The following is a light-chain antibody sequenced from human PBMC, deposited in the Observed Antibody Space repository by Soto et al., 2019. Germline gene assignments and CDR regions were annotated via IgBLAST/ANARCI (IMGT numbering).Light chain of an antibody. CDR1: SSNIGSNT. V-gene: IGLV1-44*01. CDR2: SNN. CDR3: AAWDDSLNSVV. J-gene: IGLJ2*01. Sequence: QSALTQPPSASGTPGQRVTISCSGSSSNIGSNTVNWYQQLPGTAPKLLIYSNNQRPSGVPDRFSGSKSGTSASLPISGLQSEDEADYYCAAWDDSLNSVVIGGGIKVTVL.